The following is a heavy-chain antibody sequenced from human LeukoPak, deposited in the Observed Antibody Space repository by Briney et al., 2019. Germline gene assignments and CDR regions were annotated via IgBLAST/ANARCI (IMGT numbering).Heavy chain of an antibody. CDR2: IDTSGST. V-gene: IGHV4-61*02. J-gene: IGHJ4*02. Sequence: SETLSPTCTVPGGSISSGSYYWSWIRQPAGKGLEWIGRIDTSGSTNYNPSLKSRVTISVDTSKNQFSLKLSSVTAADTAVYYCARVSSAVTQEFDYWGQGTLVTVSS. CDR3: ARVSSAVTQEFDY. D-gene: IGHD4-17*01. CDR1: GGSISSGSYY.